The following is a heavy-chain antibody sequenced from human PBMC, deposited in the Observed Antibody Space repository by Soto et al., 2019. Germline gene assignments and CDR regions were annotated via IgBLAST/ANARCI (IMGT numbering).Heavy chain of an antibody. CDR1: GFTFSSSG. CDR2: ISYDGTNK. V-gene: IGHV3-30*18. CDR3: AKEFHTWNYFDY. J-gene: IGHJ4*02. Sequence: GGSLRLSCAASGFTFSSSGMHWVRQAPGKGLEWVSVISYDGTNKYYADSVKGRFTISRDNSKNTLYLQMNSLRAEDTGVYYCAKEFHTWNYFDYWGQGTLVTVSS. D-gene: IGHD1-20*01.